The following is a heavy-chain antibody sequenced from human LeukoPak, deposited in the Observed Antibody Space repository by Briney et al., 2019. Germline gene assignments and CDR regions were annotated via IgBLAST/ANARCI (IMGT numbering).Heavy chain of an antibody. J-gene: IGHJ4*02. CDR3: ARDYDFWSISD. D-gene: IGHD3-3*01. CDR1: GYIFIDYG. CDR2: ISPYSGDT. V-gene: IGHV1-18*01. Sequence: GASVKVSCKASGYIFIDYGISWVRQAPGQGLEWMGWISPYSGDTYHAQNLQGRVTMTTDTSTSTAYMEVMSLRSDDTAVYYCARDYDFWSISDWGQGTLVTV.